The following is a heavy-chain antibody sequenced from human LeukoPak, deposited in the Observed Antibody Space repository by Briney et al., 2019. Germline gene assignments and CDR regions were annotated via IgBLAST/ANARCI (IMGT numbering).Heavy chain of an antibody. CDR2: IYYSGNS. Sequence: PSETLSLTCAVYGGSFSDYYWSWIRQPPGKGLEWIGYIYYSGNSDYNPSLKSRVSISVDTSKNQLSRKLSSVTAADTAVYYCARAHSNNWHVDYWGQGTLVTVSS. CDR3: ARAHSNNWHVDY. CDR1: GGSFSDYY. J-gene: IGHJ4*02. D-gene: IGHD1-1*01. V-gene: IGHV4-59*01.